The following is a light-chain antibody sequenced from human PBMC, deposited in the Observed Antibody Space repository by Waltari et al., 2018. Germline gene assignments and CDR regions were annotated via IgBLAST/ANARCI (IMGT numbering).Light chain of an antibody. J-gene: IGKJ2*01. CDR2: DAA. CDR3: QQRSNWHT. CDR1: PNVGNS. V-gene: IGKV3-11*01. Sequence: ENVLTQSPATLSLSPGEAATLSCRASPNVGNSLAWYQHKPGQAPRLLSYDAANRASGIPARFSGSGSGTDFTLTISSLEPDDFAVYYCQQRSNWHTFGQGTRLEIK.